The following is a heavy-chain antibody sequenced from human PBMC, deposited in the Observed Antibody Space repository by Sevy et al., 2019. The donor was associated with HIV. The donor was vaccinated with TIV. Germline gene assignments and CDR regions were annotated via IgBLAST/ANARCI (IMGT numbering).Heavy chain of an antibody. J-gene: IGHJ6*02. CDR3: ARHEAAADGMDV. CDR1: GGSISSYY. Sequence: SETLSLTCTVSGGSISSYYWSWIRQPPGKGLEWIGYIHYSGSTNYNPSLKSRVTISVDTAKNQCSLKLSAVTAADTAVYYGARHEAAADGMDVWGLGTTVTVSS. CDR2: IHYSGST. D-gene: IGHD6-13*01. V-gene: IGHV4-59*08.